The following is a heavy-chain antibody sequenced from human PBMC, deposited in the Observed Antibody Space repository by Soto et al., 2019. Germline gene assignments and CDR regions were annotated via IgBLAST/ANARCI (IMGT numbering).Heavy chain of an antibody. CDR3: AKGSGGSQYSGLDY. CDR2: ISSSGDT. V-gene: IGHV3-23*01. CDR1: EFTLINYP. J-gene: IGHJ4*02. D-gene: IGHD2-15*01. Sequence: PGGSLRLSFAAPEFTLINYPLTWVRPAPGKGLEWFSVISSSGDTYYADSVKGRFTISRDNSRNTLYLQMNSLRAEDSAVYYCAKGSGGSQYSGLDYWGQGSLVTVSS.